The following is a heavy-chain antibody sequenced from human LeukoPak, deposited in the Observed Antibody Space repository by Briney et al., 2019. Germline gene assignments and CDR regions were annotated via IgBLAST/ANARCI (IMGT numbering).Heavy chain of an antibody. CDR1: GFTFSSYE. CDR2: ISSGGSTI. CDR3: ARGFTGWVTSPIDY. Sequence: GGSLRLSCAASGFTFSSYELNWVRQAPGKGLEWVSYISSGGSTIYYAESVKGRFTISRDNAKNSLSLQMNSLRAEDTAVYYCARGFTGWVTSPIDYWGQGALVTVSS. V-gene: IGHV3-48*03. J-gene: IGHJ4*02. D-gene: IGHD2-2*01.